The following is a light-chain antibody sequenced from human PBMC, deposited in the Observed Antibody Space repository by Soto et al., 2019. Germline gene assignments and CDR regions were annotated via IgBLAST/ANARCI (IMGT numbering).Light chain of an antibody. CDR1: QSVSSW. CDR2: KAS. Sequence: DIQMTQSPSTLSASVGDRVTITCRASQSVSSWLAWYQQKPGKAPNLLIFKASNLENGVPSRFSGSGSGTEFTLTISSLQPDDFATYYCQQYHSYSYTFGQGTKLEIK. J-gene: IGKJ2*01. V-gene: IGKV1-5*03. CDR3: QQYHSYSYT.